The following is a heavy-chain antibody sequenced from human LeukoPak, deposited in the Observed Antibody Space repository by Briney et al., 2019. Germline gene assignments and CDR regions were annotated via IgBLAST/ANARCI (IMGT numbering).Heavy chain of an antibody. CDR3: AKLGDYYGSGSYLDY. CDR1: GFTFSSYG. CDR2: ISGSGGST. V-gene: IGHV3-23*01. D-gene: IGHD3-10*01. Sequence: GSLRLSCAASGFTFSSYGMSWVRQAPGKGLEWVSAISGSGGSTYYADSVKGRFTISRDNSKNTLYLQMNSLRAEDTAVYYCAKLGDYYGSGSYLDYWGQGTLVTVSS. J-gene: IGHJ4*02.